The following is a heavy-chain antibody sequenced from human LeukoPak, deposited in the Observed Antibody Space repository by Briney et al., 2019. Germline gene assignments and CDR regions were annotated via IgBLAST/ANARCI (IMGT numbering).Heavy chain of an antibody. CDR2: ISSSSSTI. V-gene: IGHV3-48*04. CDR3: ASFGVPSHDY. J-gene: IGHJ4*02. Sequence: GGSLRLSCAASGFTFSYHYMSGVRQAPGKGLEWVSYISSSSSTIYYADSVKGRFTISRDNAKNSLYLQMNSLRAEDTAVYYCASFGVPSHDYWGQGTLVTVSS. D-gene: IGHD3-10*01. CDR1: GFTFSYHY.